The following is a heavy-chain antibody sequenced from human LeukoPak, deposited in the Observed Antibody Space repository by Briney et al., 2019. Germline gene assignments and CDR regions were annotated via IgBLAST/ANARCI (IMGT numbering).Heavy chain of an antibody. J-gene: IGHJ6*03. CDR1: GGTFSSYA. V-gene: IGHV1-69*01. D-gene: IGHD4-17*01. CDR3: ARTVKQDYYYYMDV. CDR2: IIPIFGTA. Sequence: ASVKVSCKASGGTFSSYAISWVRQAPGQGLEWMGGIIPIFGTANYAQKFQGRVTITADESTSTAYMELSSLRSEDTAVYYCARTVKQDYYYYMDVWGKGTTVTVSS.